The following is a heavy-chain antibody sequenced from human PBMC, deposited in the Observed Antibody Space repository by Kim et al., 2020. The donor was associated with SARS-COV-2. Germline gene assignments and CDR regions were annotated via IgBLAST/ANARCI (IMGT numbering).Heavy chain of an antibody. CDR2: IIPIFGTA. V-gene: IGHV1-69*13. J-gene: IGHJ4*02. CDR3: ARAPLRRAQRNLIDY. D-gene: IGHD1-1*01. CDR1: GGTFSSYA. Sequence: SVKVSCKASGGTFSSYAISWVRQAPGQGLEWMGGIIPIFGTANYAQKFQGRVTITADESTSTAYMELSSLRSEDTAVYYCARAPLRRAQRNLIDYWGQGTLVTVSS.